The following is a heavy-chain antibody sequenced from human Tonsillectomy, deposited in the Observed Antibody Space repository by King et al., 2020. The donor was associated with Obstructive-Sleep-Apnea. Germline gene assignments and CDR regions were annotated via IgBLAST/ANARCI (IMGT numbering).Heavy chain of an antibody. CDR2: INHSGSN. Sequence: VQLQQWGAGLLKPSETLSLSCAVSGGSFSDYYWSWIRQPPGKGLEWVAAINHSGSNNYNASLKSRVTILVDTSKNQFFLKLTSVTAADTAMYYCARGSGAAAVNWFDPWGQGTLVTVSS. CDR3: ARGSGAAAVNWFDP. CDR1: GGSFSDYY. J-gene: IGHJ5*02. D-gene: IGHD6-13*01. V-gene: IGHV4-34*01.